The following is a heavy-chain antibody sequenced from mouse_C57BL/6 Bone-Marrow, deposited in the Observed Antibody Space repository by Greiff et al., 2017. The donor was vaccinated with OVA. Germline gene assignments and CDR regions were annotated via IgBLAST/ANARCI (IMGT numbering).Heavy chain of an antibody. V-gene: IGHV1-64*01. CDR1: GYTFTSYW. J-gene: IGHJ3*01. CDR3: ARDYYDYDGPFAY. CDR2: IHPNSGIT. D-gene: IGHD2-4*01. Sequence: VQLQQPGAELVKPGASVKLSCKASGYTFTSYWMHWVKQRPRQGLEWIGMIHPNSGITNYNEKFKSKATLTVDKSSSTAYMQLSSLTSEDSAVYYCARDYYDYDGPFAYWGQGTLVTVSA.